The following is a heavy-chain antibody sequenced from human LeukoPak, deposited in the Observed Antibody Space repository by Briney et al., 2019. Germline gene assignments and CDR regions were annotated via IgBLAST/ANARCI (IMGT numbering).Heavy chain of an antibody. J-gene: IGHJ5*02. V-gene: IGHV4-59*01. CDR3: ARESGSYLWRSWLNP. CDR2: IYNSGNT. Sequence: PSETLSLTCTVSGGSINSYYWTWIRQPPGKGLEWIGDIYNSGNTNYNPSLTSRVTISVDTSKNQFSLKLNSVTAADTAVYYCARESGSYLWRSWLNPWGQGSLVTVSS. CDR1: GGSINSYY. D-gene: IGHD3-16*01.